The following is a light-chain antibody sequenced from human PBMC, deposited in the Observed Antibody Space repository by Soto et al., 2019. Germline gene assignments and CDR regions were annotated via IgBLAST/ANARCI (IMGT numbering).Light chain of an antibody. CDR1: QSVSSSH. Sequence: EIVLTQSPGTLSLSPGEIATLSCSASQSVSSSHLAWYQHKPGQSPRLLIYAASSRATGSTDRFSGGGSGTDFTLTISRLEPEDFAVYYCQPYGYPPITFGPGTRLEIK. CDR2: AAS. J-gene: IGKJ5*01. CDR3: QPYGYPPIT. V-gene: IGKV3-20*01.